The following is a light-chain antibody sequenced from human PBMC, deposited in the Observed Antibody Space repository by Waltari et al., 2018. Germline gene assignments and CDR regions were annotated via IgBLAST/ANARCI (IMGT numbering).Light chain of an antibody. J-gene: IGLJ2*01. CDR1: NSNVGSYNL. CDR2: EGN. CDR3: CSNVGSSVF. V-gene: IGLV2-23*03. Sequence: QSALTQPASVSGSPGQSITISCTGFNSNVGSYNLVSWSLKHPGKAPKLLIYEGNSRPSGVSNRFSCSKSDNTASLTLAGLQAEDEADYYCCSNVGSSVFFGGGTKLTVL.